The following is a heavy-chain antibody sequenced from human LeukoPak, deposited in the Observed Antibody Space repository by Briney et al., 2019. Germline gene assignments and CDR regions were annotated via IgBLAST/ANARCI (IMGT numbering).Heavy chain of an antibody. Sequence: GGSLRLSCAASGFTVSSNYMSWVRQAPGKGLEWVAVISYDGNNKYYADSVKGRFTISRDNSKNTLYLQMNSLRAEDTGVYYCARDSRSDKDVSGYPPHFDSWGQGTLVTVSS. CDR3: ARDSRSDKDVSGYPPHFDS. CDR1: GFTVSSNY. CDR2: ISYDGNNK. D-gene: IGHD3-22*01. V-gene: IGHV3-30-3*01. J-gene: IGHJ4*02.